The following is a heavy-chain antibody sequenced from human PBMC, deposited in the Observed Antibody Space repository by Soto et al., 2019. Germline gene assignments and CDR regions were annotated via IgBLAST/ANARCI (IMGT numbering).Heavy chain of an antibody. J-gene: IGHJ4*02. CDR3: TTVEYNFYDSSAYSKH. D-gene: IGHD3-22*01. CDR2: IKTNIDGGTT. V-gene: IGHV3-15*01. CDR1: GFIFSNAW. Sequence: EVQLVESGGGLVKPGGSLRLSCAASGFIFSNAWMSWVRQAPGKGLEWVGRIKTNIDGGTTDYAAPVKGRFTISRDDSKNTLSLLMNSLKTEDTAVYYCTTVEYNFYDSSAYSKHWGQGTMVTVSS.